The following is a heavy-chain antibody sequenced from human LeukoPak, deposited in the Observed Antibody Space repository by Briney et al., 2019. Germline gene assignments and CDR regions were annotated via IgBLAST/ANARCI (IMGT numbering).Heavy chain of an antibody. Sequence: MSGGSLRLSCAASGFIFSTSTMIWVRQAPGKGLEWIGRIYTSGSTNYNPSLRSRVTISIDTSKNQFSLRLSSVTAADTAVYYCARGQYVQLPQIEFRYYYMDVWGTGTTVTVSS. V-gene: IGHV4-4*08. J-gene: IGHJ6*03. CDR2: IYTSGST. CDR1: GFIFSTST. D-gene: IGHD2-2*01. CDR3: ARGQYVQLPQIEFRYYYMDV.